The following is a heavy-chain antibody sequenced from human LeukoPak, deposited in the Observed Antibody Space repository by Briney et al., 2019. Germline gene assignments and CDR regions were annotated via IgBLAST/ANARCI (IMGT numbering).Heavy chain of an antibody. CDR3: SKMKGHTLPKCYMDL. J-gene: IGHJ6*01. D-gene: IGHD2-15*01. Sequence: GGSLRLSCAASGFTFSGFAMNWVRRTPGKGLEWVSGISGTGDNTLYADSVKGRFTISRDNSKNTLYLQMNSLRAEDTAIYYCSKMKGHTLPKCYMDLWGQGTTVTVSS. CDR1: GFTFSGFA. CDR2: ISGTGDNT. V-gene: IGHV3-23*01.